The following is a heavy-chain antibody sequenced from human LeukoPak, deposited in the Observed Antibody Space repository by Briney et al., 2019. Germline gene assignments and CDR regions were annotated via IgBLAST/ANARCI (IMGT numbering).Heavy chain of an antibody. CDR1: GYTFTSYY. CDR2: INPSGGST. V-gene: IGHV1-46*01. J-gene: IGHJ6*03. D-gene: IGHD3-9*01. Sequence: ASVKVSCKASGYTFTSYYMHWVRQAPGQGLEWMGIINPSGGSTSYAQKFQGRVTMTRDMSTSTDYMELSSLRSEDTAVYYCASSPGHFYYMDVWGKGTTVTISS. CDR3: ASSPGHFYYMDV.